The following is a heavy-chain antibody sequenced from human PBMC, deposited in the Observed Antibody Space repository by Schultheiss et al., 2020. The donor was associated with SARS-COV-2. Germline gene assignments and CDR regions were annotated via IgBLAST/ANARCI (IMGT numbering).Heavy chain of an antibody. CDR3: ARDLRGPRRRLTQAFDF. Sequence: GGSLRLSCAASGFTFSSYGMHWVRQAPGKGLEWVAVIWYDGSNKYYADSVKGRFTISRDNSKNTLYLQMNSLRAEDTAVYYCARDLRGPRRRLTQAFDFWGQGALVTGSS. CDR2: IWYDGSNK. CDR1: GFTFSSYG. V-gene: IGHV3-33*08. J-gene: IGHJ4*02. D-gene: IGHD1-1*01.